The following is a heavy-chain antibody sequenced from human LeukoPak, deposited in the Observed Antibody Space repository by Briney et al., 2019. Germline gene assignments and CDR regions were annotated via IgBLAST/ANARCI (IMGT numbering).Heavy chain of an antibody. CDR1: GSTFSSYA. Sequence: GGALRLSCAASGSTFSSYAMSWVRQAPGKGLEWVSAISGSGGSTYYADSVKGRFTISRDNSKNTLYLQMNSLRAEDTAVYYCAKDPRQATWCDYWGQGTLVTVSS. V-gene: IGHV3-23*01. J-gene: IGHJ4*02. D-gene: IGHD2-15*01. CDR2: ISGSGGST. CDR3: AKDPRQATWCDY.